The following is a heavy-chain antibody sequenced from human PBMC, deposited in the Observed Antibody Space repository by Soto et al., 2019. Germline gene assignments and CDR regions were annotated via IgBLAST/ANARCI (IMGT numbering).Heavy chain of an antibody. J-gene: IGHJ4*02. CDR2: ISSNGGST. CDR1: GFTFSSYA. D-gene: IGHD2-15*01. CDR3: VKVLSAGYCSGGSCYGYDY. V-gene: IGHV3-64D*06. Sequence: PGGSLRLSCSASGFTFSSYAMHWVRQAPGKGLEYVSAISSNGGSTYYADPVKGRFTISRDNSKNTLYLQMSSLRAEDTAVYYCVKVLSAGYCSGGSCYGYDYWGQGTLVTVSS.